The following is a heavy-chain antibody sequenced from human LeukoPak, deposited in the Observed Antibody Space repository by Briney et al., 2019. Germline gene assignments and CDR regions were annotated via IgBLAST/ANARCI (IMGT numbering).Heavy chain of an antibody. V-gene: IGHV1-18*01. J-gene: IGHJ6*02. CDR1: GYTFTSYG. CDR3: ARDDYGDYVDYYYGMDV. D-gene: IGHD4-17*01. CDR2: ISAYDGNT. Sequence: ASVKVSCKASGYTFTSYGISWVRQAPGQGLEWMGWISAYDGNTNYAQKLQGRVTMTTDTSTSTAHMELRSLRSDDTAVYYCARDDYGDYVDYYYGMDVWGQGTTVTVSS.